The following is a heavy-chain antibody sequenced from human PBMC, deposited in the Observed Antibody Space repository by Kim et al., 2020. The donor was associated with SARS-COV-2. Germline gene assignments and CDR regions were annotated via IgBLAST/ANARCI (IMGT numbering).Heavy chain of an antibody. J-gene: IGHJ6*02. Sequence: ASVKVSCKASGYTFTGYYMHWVRQAPGQGLEWMGWINPNSGGTNYAQKFQGRVTMTRDTSISTAYMELSRLRSDDTAVYYCARVRLRFLEWSRGPYYYYGMDVWGQGTTVTVSS. D-gene: IGHD3-3*01. V-gene: IGHV1-2*02. CDR2: INPNSGGT. CDR3: ARVRLRFLEWSRGPYYYYGMDV. CDR1: GYTFTGYY.